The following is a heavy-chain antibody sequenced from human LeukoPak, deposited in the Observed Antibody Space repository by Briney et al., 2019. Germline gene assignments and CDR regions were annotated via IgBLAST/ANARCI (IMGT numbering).Heavy chain of an antibody. D-gene: IGHD5-24*01. CDR2: IKQDGSEK. Sequence: GGSLRLSCAASGFTFSSYWMSWVRQAPGKGLEWVANIKQDGSEKYYVDSVKGRFTISRDNAKISLYLQMNSLRAEGTAVYYCARGDGYKRYYYYVDVWGKGTTVTVSS. CDR3: ARGDGYKRYYYYVDV. CDR1: GFTFSSYW. J-gene: IGHJ6*03. V-gene: IGHV3-7*01.